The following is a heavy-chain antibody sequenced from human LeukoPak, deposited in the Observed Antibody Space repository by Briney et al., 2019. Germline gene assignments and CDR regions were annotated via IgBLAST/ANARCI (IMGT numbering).Heavy chain of an antibody. V-gene: IGHV3-48*03. J-gene: IGHJ6*03. Sequence: PGGSLRLSCAASGFTFSSYEMNWVRQAPGKGLEWVSYISSSGSTIYYADSVKGRFTISRDNAKNSLYLQMNSLRAEDTAVYYCARDRTSAGDYYYYYYTDVWGKGTTVTVSS. D-gene: IGHD1-14*01. CDR2: ISSSGSTI. CDR1: GFTFSSYE. CDR3: ARDRTSAGDYYYYYYTDV.